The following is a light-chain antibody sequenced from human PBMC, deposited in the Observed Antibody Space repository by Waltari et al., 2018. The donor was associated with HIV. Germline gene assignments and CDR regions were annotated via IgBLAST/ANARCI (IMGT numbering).Light chain of an antibody. J-gene: IGLJ3*02. CDR2: DNK. CDR3: GTWDRSLGGGV. Sequence: QSVLTQPPSVSAAPGQKVTISCSGSSSNIGNDYVSWYQHVPGAAPKLVIYDNKKRPSGIPDRFAGFKSGTSATLGITGLETGDEADYYCGTWDRSLGGGVFGGGTKLTVL. V-gene: IGLV1-51*01. CDR1: SSNIGNDY.